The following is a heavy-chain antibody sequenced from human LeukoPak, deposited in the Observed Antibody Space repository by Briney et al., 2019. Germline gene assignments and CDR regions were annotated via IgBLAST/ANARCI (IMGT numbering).Heavy chain of an antibody. CDR2: IYTSGST. J-gene: IGHJ4*02. CDR3: ARASTTGADFDY. CDR1: GGSISSGSYY. D-gene: IGHD1-14*01. Sequence: PSETLSLTCTVSGGSISSGSYYWSWIRQPAGKGLEWIGRIYTSGSTNYNPSLKSRVTISVDTSKNQFSLKLSSVTAADTAVYYCARASTTGADFDYWGQGTLVTVSS. V-gene: IGHV4-61*02.